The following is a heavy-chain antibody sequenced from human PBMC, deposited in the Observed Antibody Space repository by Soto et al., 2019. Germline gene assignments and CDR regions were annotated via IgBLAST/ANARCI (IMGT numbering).Heavy chain of an antibody. J-gene: IGHJ5*02. CDR2: IHDRGST. CDR3: AGQWAAGYGAFDP. CDR1: GGSISNNRW. D-gene: IGHD3-9*01. Sequence: QVKLQESGPGLEKPSGTLSLTCAVSGGSISNNRWWTRVRQAPGKGLEWIGEIHDRGSTNYNLSLKSRATVSIDRSKNQFSLEMRAVTPADTAVYYCAGQWAAGYGAFDPWGQGTLVTVSS. V-gene: IGHV4-4*02.